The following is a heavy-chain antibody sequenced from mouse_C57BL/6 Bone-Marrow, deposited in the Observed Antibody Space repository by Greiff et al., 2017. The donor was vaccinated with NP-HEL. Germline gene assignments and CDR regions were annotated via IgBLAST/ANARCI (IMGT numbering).Heavy chain of an antibody. CDR3: ARSHYYGSSYRGWFAY. D-gene: IGHD1-1*01. CDR1: GYTFTSYW. CDR2: IYPGSGST. Sequence: QVQLQQPGAELVKPGASVKMSCKASGYTFTSYWITWVKQRPGQGLEWIGDIYPGSGSTNYNEKFKSKATLTVDTSSSTAYMQLSSLTSEDSAVYYCARSHYYGSSYRGWFAYWGQGTLGTVSA. J-gene: IGHJ3*01. V-gene: IGHV1-55*01.